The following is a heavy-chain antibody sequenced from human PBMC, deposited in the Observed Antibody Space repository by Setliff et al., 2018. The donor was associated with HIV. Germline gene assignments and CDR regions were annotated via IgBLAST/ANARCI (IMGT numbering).Heavy chain of an antibody. D-gene: IGHD1-26*01. V-gene: IGHV1-18*01. CDR1: GYTFSTYG. CDR3: ARALGGSYPGSFDY. J-gene: IGHJ4*02. Sequence: SVKVSCKASGYTFSTYGISWVRQAPGQGLEWMGWISAYNGNTNYAQKFQGRVTMTTDTSTSTAYMEVRSLRSDDTAVYYCARALGGSYPGSFDYWGQGTLVTVSS. CDR2: ISAYNGNT.